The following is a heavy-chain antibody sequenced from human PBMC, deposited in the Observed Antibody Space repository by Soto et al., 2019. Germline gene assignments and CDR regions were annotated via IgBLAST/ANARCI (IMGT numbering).Heavy chain of an antibody. D-gene: IGHD4-17*01. CDR3: ARPANTVADHFDL. J-gene: IGHJ4*02. CDR2: IYPSDSDT. V-gene: IGHV5-51*01. Sequence: GESLKIYCQVSGYTFTIYWIGWVRQMPGKGLEWMGIIYPSDSDTRYSPSFQGQVTISADRSINAAYLQWDSLKASDTVIYYCARPANTVADHFDLWGQGTPVTVSS. CDR1: GYTFTIYW.